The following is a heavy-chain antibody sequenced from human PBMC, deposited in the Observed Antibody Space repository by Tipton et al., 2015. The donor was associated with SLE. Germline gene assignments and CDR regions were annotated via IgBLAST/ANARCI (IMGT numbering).Heavy chain of an antibody. Sequence: TLSLTCTVSGGSISSGYWWSWVRQPPGKGLEWIGYIYYSGSTNYNPSLKSRVTISVDTSKNQFSLKLSSVTAADTAVYYCAKCLCSYGDPTNWFDPWGQGALVTVSP. CDR1: GGSISSGYW. CDR2: IYYSGST. CDR3: AKCLCSYGDPTNWFDP. D-gene: IGHD4-17*01. J-gene: IGHJ5*02. V-gene: IGHV4-61*01.